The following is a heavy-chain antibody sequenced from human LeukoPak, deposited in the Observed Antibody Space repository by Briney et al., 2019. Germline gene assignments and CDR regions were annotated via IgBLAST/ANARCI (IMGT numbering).Heavy chain of an antibody. CDR2: ISSSSYI. CDR3: ARADYDSSGFHDC. D-gene: IGHD3-22*01. J-gene: IGHJ4*02. Sequence: GGPLRLSCAASGFTFSSYSMNWVRQAPGKGLEWVSSISSSSYIYYADSVKGRFTISRDNAKNSLYLQMNSLRAEDTAVYYCARADYDSSGFHDCWGQGTLVTVSS. CDR1: GFTFSSYS. V-gene: IGHV3-21*01.